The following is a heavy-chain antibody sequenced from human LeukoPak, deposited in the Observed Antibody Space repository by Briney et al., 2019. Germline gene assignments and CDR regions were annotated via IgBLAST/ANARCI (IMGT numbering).Heavy chain of an antibody. CDR3: AKGLYAGYYYYGMDV. CDR1: GFTFDDYA. J-gene: IGHJ6*02. V-gene: IGHV3-9*01. D-gene: IGHD2-8*01. CDR2: ISWNSGSI. Sequence: SLRLSCAASGFTFDDYAMHWVRQAPGKGLEWVSGISWNSGSIGYADSVKGRFTISRDNAKNSLYLQMNSLRAEDTALYYCAKGLYAGYYYYGMDVWGQGTTVTVSS.